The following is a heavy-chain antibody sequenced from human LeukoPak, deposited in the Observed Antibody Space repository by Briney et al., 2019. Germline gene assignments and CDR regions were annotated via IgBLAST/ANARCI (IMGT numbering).Heavy chain of an antibody. CDR2: ICYSGST. V-gene: IGHV4-59*01. Sequence: KPSETLSLTCTVSGGSISSYYWSWIRQPPGKGLEWIGYICYSGSTNYNPSLKSRVTISVDTSKNQFSLKLSSVTAADTAVYYCARDRYYYDSSGYSNWFDPWGQGTLVTVSS. D-gene: IGHD3-22*01. CDR3: ARDRYYYDSSGYSNWFDP. J-gene: IGHJ5*02. CDR1: GGSISSYY.